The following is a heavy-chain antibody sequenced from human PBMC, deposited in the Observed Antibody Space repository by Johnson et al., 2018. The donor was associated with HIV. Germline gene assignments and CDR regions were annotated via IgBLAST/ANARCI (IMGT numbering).Heavy chain of an antibody. D-gene: IGHD6-13*01. J-gene: IGHJ3*02. CDR1: GFSVSRNY. CDR2: IYCAGRT. CDR3: ARVKQQVVRVGSDAFDI. Sequence: VQLVESGGGLVQPGGSLRLSCAASGFSVSRNYKTWVRQAPGKGLAWVSNIYCAGRTYYADSVKGRFTISRDNSKNTLYLQMNSLRAEDTAVYYCARVKQQVVRVGSDAFDIWGQGTMVTVSS. V-gene: IGHV3-66*02.